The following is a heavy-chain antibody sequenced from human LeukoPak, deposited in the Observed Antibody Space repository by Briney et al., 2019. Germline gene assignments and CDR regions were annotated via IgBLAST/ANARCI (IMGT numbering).Heavy chain of an antibody. CDR2: IKQDGSEK. J-gene: IGHJ4*02. CDR3: ARPMVRGVSILNY. Sequence: PGGSLRLSCAASGFTFSSYWMSWVRQAPGKGLEWVANIKQDGSEKHYVDSVKGRFTISRDNAKNSLYLQMNSLRAEDTAVYYCARPMVRGVSILNYWGQGTLVTVSS. D-gene: IGHD3-10*01. V-gene: IGHV3-7*01. CDR1: GFTFSSYW.